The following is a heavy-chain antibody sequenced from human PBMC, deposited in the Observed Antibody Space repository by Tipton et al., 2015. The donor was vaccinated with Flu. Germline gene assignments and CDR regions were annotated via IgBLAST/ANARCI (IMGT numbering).Heavy chain of an antibody. CDR3: AASYDILTGYAFDI. J-gene: IGHJ3*02. CDR2: INPNSGGT. D-gene: IGHD3-9*01. Sequence: QLVQFGAEVKKPGASVKVSCKASGYTFTGYYMHWVRQAPGQGLEWMGWINPNSGGTNYAQKFQGRVTMTRDTSISTAYMELSRLRSDDTAVYYCAASYDILTGYAFDIWGQGTMVTVSS. V-gene: IGHV1-2*02. CDR1: GYTFTGYY.